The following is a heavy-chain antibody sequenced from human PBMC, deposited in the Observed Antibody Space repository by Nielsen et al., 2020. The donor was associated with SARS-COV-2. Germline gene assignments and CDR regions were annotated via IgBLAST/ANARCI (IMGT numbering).Heavy chain of an antibody. CDR1: GGSFSGYY. V-gene: IGHV3-30-3*01. CDR3: ARERVVLMVYAIGGWYFDL. Sequence: LSLTCAVYGGSFSGYYWSWVRQAPGKGLEWVAVISYDGSNKYYADSVKGRFTISRDNSKNTLYLQMNSLRAEDTAVYYCARERVVLMVYAIGGWYFDLWGRGTLVTVSS. D-gene: IGHD2-8*01. CDR2: ISYDGSNK. J-gene: IGHJ2*01.